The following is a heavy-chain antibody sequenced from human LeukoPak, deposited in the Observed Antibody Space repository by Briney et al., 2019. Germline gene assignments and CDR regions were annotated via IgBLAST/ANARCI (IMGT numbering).Heavy chain of an antibody. Sequence: KPGGSLRLSCAASGFTLSTDTMNWVRQPPGKGLEWVSSISSGSNYIYYADSVKGRFTISRDNAQNSLYLQMNSLGAEDTAMYYCARVMDTGYYSHYWGQGTLVTVSS. CDR1: GFTLSTDT. V-gene: IGHV3-21*01. D-gene: IGHD3-9*01. J-gene: IGHJ4*02. CDR3: ARVMDTGYYSHY. CDR2: ISSGSNYI.